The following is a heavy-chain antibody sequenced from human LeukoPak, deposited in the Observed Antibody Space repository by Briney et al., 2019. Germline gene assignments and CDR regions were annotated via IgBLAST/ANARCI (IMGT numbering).Heavy chain of an antibody. D-gene: IGHD6-19*01. Sequence: PGRSLRLSCAASGFTFDDYAMHWVRQAPGKGLEWVSGISWNSGSIGYADSVKGRFTISRDNAKNSLYLQMNSLRAEDTAVYYCAKDGYSSGWYVESFDYWGQGTLVTVSS. CDR1: GFTFDDYA. J-gene: IGHJ4*02. CDR2: ISWNSGSI. V-gene: IGHV3-9*01. CDR3: AKDGYSSGWYVESFDY.